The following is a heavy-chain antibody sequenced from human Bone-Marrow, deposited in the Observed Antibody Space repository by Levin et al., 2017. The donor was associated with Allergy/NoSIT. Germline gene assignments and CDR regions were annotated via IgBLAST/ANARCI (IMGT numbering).Heavy chain of an antibody. CDR2: IINYFLYT. J-gene: IGHJ4*02. D-gene: IGHD2-2*01. CDR3: ARDRDRTSKWYADY. CDR1: LFTFIHFF. Sequence: SFSYPLFTFIHFFINFFLHSPFNFLYFFSFIINYFLYTYYVDSAQGRFTISRDNAKNSLFLQMNSLRVEDTAIYYCARDRDRTSKWYADYWGQGSLVTVSS. V-gene: IGHV3-21*01.